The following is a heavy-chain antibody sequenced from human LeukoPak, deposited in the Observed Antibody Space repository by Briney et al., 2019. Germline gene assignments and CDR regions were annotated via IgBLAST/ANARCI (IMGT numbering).Heavy chain of an antibody. Sequence: GGSLRLSCAASGFTFSSYAMTWVRQAPGKGLEWVSSIRGSGINPSYADSVKGRFTISRDNTNNTLYLQMNSLRAEDAAIYYCTRGYYGSGKFDYWGQGTLLTVSS. CDR1: GFTFSSYA. J-gene: IGHJ4*02. D-gene: IGHD3-10*01. CDR3: TRGYYGSGKFDY. V-gene: IGHV3-23*01. CDR2: IRGSGINP.